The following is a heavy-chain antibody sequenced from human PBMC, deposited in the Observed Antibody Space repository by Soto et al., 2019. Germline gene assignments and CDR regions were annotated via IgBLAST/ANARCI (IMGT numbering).Heavy chain of an antibody. Sequence: EVQLVQSGAEVKKPGESLKISCKGSGYSFTTHWIGWVRQMPGKGLEWMGIIYPDDSDTRYIPSFQGQFTISADKSISTAYLQWSSLKASDTAMYYCVRLGISYYDSGSYPTVGDYWGQGTLVTVSS. V-gene: IGHV5-51*03. D-gene: IGHD3-10*01. CDR3: VRLGISYYDSGSYPTVGDY. CDR1: GYSFTTHW. J-gene: IGHJ4*02. CDR2: IYPDDSDT.